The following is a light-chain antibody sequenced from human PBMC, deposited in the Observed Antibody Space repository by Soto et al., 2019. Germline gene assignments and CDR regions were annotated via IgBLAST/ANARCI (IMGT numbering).Light chain of an antibody. Sequence: ELTQSPGTLSLSPGQTATLSCRASQSLSSTYLAWIQQKPGQAPRLLIYGTSHWASGISERFGGSGSGSEFTLTISGLVPEYSAVYYCQYYGDSPTFGQGTKVEIK. CDR2: GTS. J-gene: IGKJ1*01. CDR1: QSLSSTY. V-gene: IGKV3-20*01. CDR3: QYYGDSPT.